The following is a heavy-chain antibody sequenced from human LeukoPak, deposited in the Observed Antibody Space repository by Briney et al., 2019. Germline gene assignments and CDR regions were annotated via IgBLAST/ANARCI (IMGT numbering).Heavy chain of an antibody. V-gene: IGHV1-46*01. D-gene: IGHD6-13*01. CDR1: GYTFTSYC. J-gene: IGHJ6*02. CDR3: ARERGPPGQQLPHLFYYYYGMDV. Sequence: GASVKVSCKASGYTFTSYCMHWVRQAPGQGLEWMGIINPSGGSTSYAQKFQGRVTMTRDTSTSTVYMELSSLRSEDTAVYYCARERGPPGQQLPHLFYYYYGMDVWGQGTTVTVSS. CDR2: INPSGGST.